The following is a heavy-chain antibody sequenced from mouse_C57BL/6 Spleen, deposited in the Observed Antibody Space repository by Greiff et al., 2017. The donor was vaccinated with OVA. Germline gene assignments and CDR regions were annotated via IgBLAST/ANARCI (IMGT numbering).Heavy chain of an antibody. CDR2: ISSGGDYI. V-gene: IGHV5-9-1*02. CDR3: TRPLSTPWYFDV. D-gene: IGHD2-1*01. CDR1: GFTFSSYA. J-gene: IGHJ1*03. Sequence: EVMLVESGEGLVKPGGSLKLSCAASGFTFSSYAMSWVRQTPEKRLEWVAYISSGGDYIYYADTVKGRFTISRDNARNTLYLQMSSLKSEDTAMYYCTRPLSTPWYFDVWGTGTTVTVSS.